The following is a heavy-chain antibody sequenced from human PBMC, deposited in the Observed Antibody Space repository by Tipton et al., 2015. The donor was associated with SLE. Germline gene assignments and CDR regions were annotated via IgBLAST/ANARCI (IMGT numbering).Heavy chain of an antibody. D-gene: IGHD2-8*01. CDR2: LYYSGNT. Sequence: TLSLTCTVSSGSVSSGAYYWSWIRQHPGKGLEWIGVLYYSGNTYYNPSLKSPVTLSIDTSKNQFSLKMRSVTAADTAVYFCARGYCSDGVCYGFGFFDYWGQGNLVTVSS. V-gene: IGHV4-61*08. CDR1: SGSVSSGAYY. J-gene: IGHJ4*02. CDR3: ARGYCSDGVCYGFGFFDY.